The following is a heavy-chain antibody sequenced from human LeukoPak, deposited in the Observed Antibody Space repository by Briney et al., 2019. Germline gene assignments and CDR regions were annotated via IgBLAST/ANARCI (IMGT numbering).Heavy chain of an antibody. CDR1: GGSFSGYY. CDR3: ARDLGLGGSYYYYYYMDV. D-gene: IGHD1-26*01. J-gene: IGHJ6*03. Sequence: SETLSLTCAVYGGSFSGYYWSWIRQPPGKGLEWIGEINHSGSTNYNPSLKSRVTISVDTSKNQFSLKLSSVTAADTAVYYCARDLGLGGSYYYYYYMDVWGKGTTVTVSS. V-gene: IGHV4-34*01. CDR2: INHSGST.